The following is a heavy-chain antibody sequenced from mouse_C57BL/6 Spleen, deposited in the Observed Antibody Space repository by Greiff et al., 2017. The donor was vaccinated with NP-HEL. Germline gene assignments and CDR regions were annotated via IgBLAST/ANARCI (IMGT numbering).Heavy chain of an antibody. D-gene: IGHD3-1*01. J-gene: IGHJ2*01. CDR1: GYAFTNYL. Sequence: QVQLQQSGAELVRPGTSVKVSCKASGYAFTNYLIEWVKQRPGQGLEWIGVINPGSGGTNYNEKFKGKATLTADKSSSTTYMQLSSLTSEDSAVYFCARGLLDYWGQGTTLTVSS. V-gene: IGHV1-54*01. CDR2: INPGSGGT. CDR3: ARGLLDY.